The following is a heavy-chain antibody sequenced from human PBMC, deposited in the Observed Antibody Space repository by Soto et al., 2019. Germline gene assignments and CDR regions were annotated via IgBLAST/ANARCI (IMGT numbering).Heavy chain of an antibody. CDR3: ASRSTTGTTFYYYGMDV. D-gene: IGHD1-7*01. CDR1: GFTFSSYA. CDR2: ISYDGSNK. J-gene: IGHJ6*02. Sequence: AGGSLRLSCAASGFTFSSYAMHWVRQAPGKGLEWVAVISYDGSNKYYADSVKGRFTISRDNSKNTLYLQMNSLRAEDTAVYYCASRSTTGTTFYYYGMDVWGQGTTVTVSS. V-gene: IGHV3-30-3*01.